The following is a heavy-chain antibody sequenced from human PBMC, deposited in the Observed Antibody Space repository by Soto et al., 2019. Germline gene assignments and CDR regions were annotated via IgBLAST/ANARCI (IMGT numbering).Heavy chain of an antibody. D-gene: IGHD3-10*01. CDR1: GGSISSYY. Sequence: PSETLSLTCTVSGGSISSYYWSWIRQPPGKGLEWIGYIFYTGSTNYNPSLKSRVTISVDTSKNQFSLKVNSVTAADTAVYYCARDLRERWTGTYGMDGWGQGNTVTVSS. CDR2: IFYTGST. CDR3: ARDLRERWTGTYGMDG. J-gene: IGHJ6*02. V-gene: IGHV4-59*01.